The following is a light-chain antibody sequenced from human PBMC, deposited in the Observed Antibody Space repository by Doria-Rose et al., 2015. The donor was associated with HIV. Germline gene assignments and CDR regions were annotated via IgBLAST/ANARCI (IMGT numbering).Light chain of an antibody. Sequence: QPVLTQSASVSGSPGQSITISCTGTSSDISNYNYLSWYQQHPGKAPKLLIYGVSNRPSGVSNRFSGSKSGNTASLTISGLQAEDEADYYCSSYTSSITPVIFGGGTKLTVL. CDR1: SSDISNYNY. CDR2: GVS. J-gene: IGLJ2*01. V-gene: IGLV2-14*03. CDR3: SSYTSSITPVI.